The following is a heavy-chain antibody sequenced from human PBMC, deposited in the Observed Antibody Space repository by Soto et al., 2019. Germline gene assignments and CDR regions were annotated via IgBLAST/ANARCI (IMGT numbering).Heavy chain of an antibody. CDR2: INHSGST. Sequence: SETLSLTCTVSGGSISSYYWSWIRQPPGKGLEWIGEINHSGSTNYNPSLKSRVTISVDTSKNQFSLKLSSVTAADTAVYYCARGRPTRTGYYIPSFDYWGQGTLVTVSS. V-gene: IGHV4-34*01. CDR3: ARGRPTRTGYYIPSFDY. J-gene: IGHJ4*02. CDR1: GGSISSYY. D-gene: IGHD3-9*01.